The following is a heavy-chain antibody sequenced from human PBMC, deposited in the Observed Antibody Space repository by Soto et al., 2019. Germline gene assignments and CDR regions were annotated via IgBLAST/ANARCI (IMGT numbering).Heavy chain of an antibody. CDR1: GGSISSSSYY. V-gene: IGHV4-39*01. J-gene: IGHJ4*02. D-gene: IGHD6-6*01. CDR2: IYYSGST. Sequence: QLQLQESGPGLVKPSETLSLTCTVSGGSISSSSYYWGWIRQPPGKGLAWIGSIYYSGSTYYNPSLKSRVTISVDTSKHQFSLKLSSVTAADTAVYDCARHSSSSGHIDYWGQGTLVTVSS. CDR3: ARHSSSSGHIDY.